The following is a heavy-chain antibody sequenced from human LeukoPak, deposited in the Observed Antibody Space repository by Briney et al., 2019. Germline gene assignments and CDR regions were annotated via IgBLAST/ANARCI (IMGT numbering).Heavy chain of an antibody. Sequence: SETLSLTCSVSGVSISSGGYYWSWLRQSPERGLEWIGNIYYSGNTYYNPSLKSRLTISVDTSENQFSLKQTSVTAADTAVYYCARTKGYNWFDPWGQGILVTVSS. D-gene: IGHD2-8*01. V-gene: IGHV4-31*03. CDR2: IYYSGNT. CDR1: GVSISSGGYY. J-gene: IGHJ5*02. CDR3: ARTKGYNWFDP.